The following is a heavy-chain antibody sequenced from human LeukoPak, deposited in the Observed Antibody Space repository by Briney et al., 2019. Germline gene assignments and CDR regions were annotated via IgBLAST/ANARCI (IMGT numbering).Heavy chain of an antibody. D-gene: IGHD6-13*01. V-gene: IGHV3-48*02. Sequence: QPGGSLRLSCAASGFTFSSYSMNWVRQAPGKGLEWVSYISSGSRTIYYADSVKGRFTVSRDNAKNSLYLQMNGLRDEDTAVYYCARDTVAATGYYSMDVWGQGTTVTVSS. CDR3: ARDTVAATGYYSMDV. J-gene: IGHJ6*02. CDR2: ISSGSRTI. CDR1: GFTFSSYS.